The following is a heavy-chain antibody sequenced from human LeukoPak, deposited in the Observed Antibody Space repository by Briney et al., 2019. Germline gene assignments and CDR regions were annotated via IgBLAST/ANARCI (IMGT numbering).Heavy chain of an antibody. D-gene: IGHD5-18*01. V-gene: IGHV3-30*02. CDR1: GFTFSSYG. J-gene: IGHJ4*02. CDR2: IRYDGSNK. Sequence: GSLRLSCAASGFTFSSYGMHWVRQAPGKGLEWVAFIRYDGSNKYYADSVKGRFTISRDNSKNTLYLQMNSLRAKDTAVYYCAKGRGYSYGLPFLYWGQGTLVTVSS. CDR3: AKGRGYSYGLPFLY.